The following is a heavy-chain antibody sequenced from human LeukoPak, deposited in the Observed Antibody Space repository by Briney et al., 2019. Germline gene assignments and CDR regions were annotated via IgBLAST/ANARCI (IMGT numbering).Heavy chain of an antibody. V-gene: IGHV4-31*03. J-gene: IGHJ6*03. D-gene: IGHD6-13*01. CDR2: IYYTGNT. Sequence: PSETLSLTCTVSGGSISSGDYYWSWIRQHPGKGLEWIGYIYYTGNTYYNPSLKSRLTISVDTSKNQFSLKLTSMTAADTAVYYCARPIAAAGKMAYMDVWVKGTTVTVSS. CDR1: GGSISSGDYY. CDR3: ARPIAAAGKMAYMDV.